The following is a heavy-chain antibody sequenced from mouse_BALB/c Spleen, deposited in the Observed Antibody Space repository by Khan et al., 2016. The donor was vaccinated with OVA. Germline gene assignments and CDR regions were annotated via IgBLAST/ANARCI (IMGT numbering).Heavy chain of an antibody. CDR3: ARPPYVSYTVDY. CDR2: INTYTGEP. Sequence: QIQLVQSGPELKKPGETVKISCTASGYTFTNYGMNWVKQSPGKALKWMGWINTYTGEPTSADDFKGRFAFSLETSASTAYLQINNLKNEDTATYFCARPPYVSYTVDYWGQGTSVTVSS. D-gene: IGHD1-1*01. J-gene: IGHJ4*01. CDR1: GYTFTNYG. V-gene: IGHV9-3-1*01.